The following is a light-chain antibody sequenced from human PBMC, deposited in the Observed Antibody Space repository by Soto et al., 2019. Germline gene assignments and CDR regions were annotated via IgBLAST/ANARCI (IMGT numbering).Light chain of an antibody. J-gene: IGLJ1*01. Sequence: QSVLTQPPSASGSPGQSVTISCTGTSSDVGGYNSVSWYQQHPGKAPKLIIYEVSKRPSGVPDRFSGSESGNTASLTVSGLQADYEADYYGSSYTDSNNPPYVFGAGTKVTVL. CDR1: SSDVGGYNS. CDR2: EVS. V-gene: IGLV2-8*01. CDR3: SSYTDSNNPPYV.